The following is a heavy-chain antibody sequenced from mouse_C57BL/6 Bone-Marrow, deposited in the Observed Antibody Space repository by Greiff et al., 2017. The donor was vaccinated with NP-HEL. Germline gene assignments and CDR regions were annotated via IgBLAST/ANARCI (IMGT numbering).Heavy chain of an antibody. CDR3: AREGTTVGAY. CDR2: IYPGSGST. D-gene: IGHD1-1*01. Sequence: QVQLQQPGAELVKPGASVKMSCKASGYTFPSYWLTWVKQRPGQGLEWIGDIYPGSGSTNYNEKFKSKATLTVDTSSSTAYMQLSSLTSEDSAVYYCAREGTTVGAYWGQGTLVTVSA. CDR1: GYTFPSYW. J-gene: IGHJ3*01. V-gene: IGHV1-55*01.